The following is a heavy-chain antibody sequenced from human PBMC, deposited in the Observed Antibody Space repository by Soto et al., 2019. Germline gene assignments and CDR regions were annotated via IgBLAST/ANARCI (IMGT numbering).Heavy chain of an antibody. Sequence: QVQLVESGGDVVQPGGSLRLSCAASGFTFSNYIFYWVRQAPGKGPEWVAAISYDGSNKQYADSVKGRFAISRDNPGNSLDLQMNSLRGDDTALYYCARGDPYYGMDVWGQGTTVIVS. CDR1: GFTFSNYI. CDR3: ARGDPYYGMDV. V-gene: IGHV3-30*09. CDR2: ISYDGSNK. J-gene: IGHJ6*02.